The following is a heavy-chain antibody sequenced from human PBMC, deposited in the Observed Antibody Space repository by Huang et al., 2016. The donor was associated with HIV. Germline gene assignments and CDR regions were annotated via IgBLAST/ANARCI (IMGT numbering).Heavy chain of an antibody. V-gene: IGHV2-5*02. CDR3: VHRLRYGKWYVDY. Sequence: QITLKESGPTLVKPTQTLTLTCTFSGFSLTSSGVAVGWIRQPPGKGLEWLALIYWDNEERFSPSLKTRLTITKDTPKNEVVLTMTNMDPVDTATYYCVHRLRYGKWYVDYWGQGVLVTVSS. CDR1: GFSLTSSGVA. D-gene: IGHD6-13*01. J-gene: IGHJ4*02. CDR2: IYWDNEE.